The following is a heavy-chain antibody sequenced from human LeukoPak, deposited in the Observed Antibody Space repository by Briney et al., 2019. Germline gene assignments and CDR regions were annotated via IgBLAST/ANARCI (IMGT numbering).Heavy chain of an antibody. D-gene: IGHD5-12*01. CDR1: GYTFTGYC. V-gene: IGHV1-2*02. CDR3: ARDPRGYSGYENWFDP. CDR2: INPNNGGT. Sequence: ASVTVSCKASGYTFTGYCIHWVRQAPGQGLEGMGWINPNNGGTKYAQRYQDRVTMTRDTSISTAYMELSSLRTDDTAVYYCARDPRGYSGYENWFDPWGQGTLVTVSS. J-gene: IGHJ5*02.